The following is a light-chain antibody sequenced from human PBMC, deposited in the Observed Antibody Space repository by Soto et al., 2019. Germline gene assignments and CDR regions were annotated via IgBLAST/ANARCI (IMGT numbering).Light chain of an antibody. CDR1: SSDVGGYKY. CDR3: SSYAGRNIVL. V-gene: IGLV2-8*01. Sequence: QSALTQPPSASGSPGQSVTIACTGTSSDVGGYKYVSWYQQHPGKAPKLLIYEVNKRPSGVPDRVSGSKSGHTDSLTVSGLQADDEADYFCSSYAGRNIVLFGGGTKLTVL. CDR2: EVN. J-gene: IGLJ2*01.